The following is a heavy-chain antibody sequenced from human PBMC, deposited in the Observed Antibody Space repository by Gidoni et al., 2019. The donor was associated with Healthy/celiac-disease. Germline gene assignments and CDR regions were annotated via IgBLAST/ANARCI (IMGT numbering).Heavy chain of an antibody. D-gene: IGHD1-1*01. CDR3: AKGTYNWNDVLDY. CDR1: GFTFDDYT. CDR2: ISWDGGST. Sequence: EVQLVESGGVVVQPGGSLRLSCAASGFTFDDYTMHWVRQAPGKGLGWVSLISWDGGSTYYADSVKGRFTISRDNSKNSLYLQMNSLRTEDTALYYCAKGTYNWNDVLDYWGQGTLVTVSS. V-gene: IGHV3-43*01. J-gene: IGHJ4*02.